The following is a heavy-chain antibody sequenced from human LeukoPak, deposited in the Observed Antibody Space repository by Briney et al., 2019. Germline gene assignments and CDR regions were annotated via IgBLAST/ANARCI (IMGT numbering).Heavy chain of an antibody. CDR2: IYSGGDT. J-gene: IGHJ4*02. D-gene: IGHD3-10*01. CDR3: ARTSDGY. V-gene: IGHV3-53*01. CDR1: GFTVSGXX. Sequence: XAXSGFTVSGXXXXWVRQAPGKGLEWVSVIYSGGDTFYADSVKGRFTISRDNSKNTLYLQMNNLRAEDTAVYYCARTSDGYWGQGTLVTVSS.